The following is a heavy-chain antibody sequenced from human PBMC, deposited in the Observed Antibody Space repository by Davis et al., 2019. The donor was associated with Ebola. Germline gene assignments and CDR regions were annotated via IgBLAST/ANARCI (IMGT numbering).Heavy chain of an antibody. D-gene: IGHD1-26*01. CDR3: ARPIVTSTNRPDY. CDR2: ISSTGGSI. Sequence: ESLKISCAASGFTFGSFSMSWVRQAPGKGLEWVSSISSTGGSIYYADSVKGRFTISRDSAKNSLSLQMNSLRDEDTAVYYCARPIVTSTNRPDYWGQGTLVTVSS. J-gene: IGHJ4*02. V-gene: IGHV3-21*01. CDR1: GFTFGSFS.